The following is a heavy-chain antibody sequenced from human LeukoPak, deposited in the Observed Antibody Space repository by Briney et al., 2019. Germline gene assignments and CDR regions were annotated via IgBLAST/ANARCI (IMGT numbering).Heavy chain of an antibody. CDR1: GYIFTNSW. Sequence: GESLKISCKVSGYIFTNSWIGWVRQMPGKGLEWMGIIYPGDSDTRYRPSFRGQVNISADKSISTSYPQWNSLKASDTAMYFCARILVGNSGHYYEAFDIWGQGTKVTVSS. V-gene: IGHV5-51*01. D-gene: IGHD3-22*01. J-gene: IGHJ3*02. CDR2: IYPGDSDT. CDR3: ARILVGNSGHYYEAFDI.